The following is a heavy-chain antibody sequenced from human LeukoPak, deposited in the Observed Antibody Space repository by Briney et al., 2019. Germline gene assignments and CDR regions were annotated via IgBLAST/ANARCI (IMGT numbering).Heavy chain of an antibody. Sequence: GGSLRLSCAASGFSVSSNYMTWVRQAPGKGLEWVSAISGSGDNTYYADSVKGRFTISRDNSKNTLYLQMSSLRAEDTAVYYCAKGGGYYFDCWGQGTLVTVSS. D-gene: IGHD4-23*01. CDR1: GFSVSSNY. CDR2: ISGSGDNT. CDR3: AKGGGYYFDC. J-gene: IGHJ4*02. V-gene: IGHV3-23*01.